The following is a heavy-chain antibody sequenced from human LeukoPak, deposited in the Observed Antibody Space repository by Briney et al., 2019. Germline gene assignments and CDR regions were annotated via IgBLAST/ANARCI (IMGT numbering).Heavy chain of an antibody. J-gene: IGHJ5*02. CDR3: ARELTMVRGVIKAWFDP. CDR1: GYTFTSYA. V-gene: IGHV1-3*01. D-gene: IGHD3-10*01. Sequence: GASVKVSCKASGYTFTSYAMHWVRQAPGQRLEWMGWINAGNGNTKYSQKFQGRVTITRDTSASTAYMELSSLRSEDTAVYYCARELTMVRGVIKAWFDPWGQGTLVTVSS. CDR2: INAGNGNT.